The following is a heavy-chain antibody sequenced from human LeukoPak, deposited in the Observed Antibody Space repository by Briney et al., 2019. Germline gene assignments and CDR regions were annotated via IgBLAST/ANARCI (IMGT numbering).Heavy chain of an antibody. Sequence: YIYSSGSTNYNPSLKSRVTISVDTSKNQFSLKLSSVTAADTAVYYCARARDGPYYYYGMDVWGKGTTVTVSS. D-gene: IGHD5-24*01. CDR3: ARARDGPYYYYGMDV. V-gene: IGHV4-59*01. J-gene: IGHJ6*04. CDR2: IYSSGST.